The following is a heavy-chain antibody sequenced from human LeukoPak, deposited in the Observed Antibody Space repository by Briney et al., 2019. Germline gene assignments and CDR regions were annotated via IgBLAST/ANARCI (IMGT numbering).Heavy chain of an antibody. CDR1: GGSFSGYY. CDR3: ARRFGSGHSRRRFDY. CDR2: INHSGSS. J-gene: IGHJ4*02. D-gene: IGHD3-16*01. V-gene: IGHV4-34*01. Sequence: SETLSLTCAVYGGSFSGYYWSWLRQPPGKGLEWIGEINHSGSSNYNPSLMSRVPISADTSKHKFSLDLGSATAADTAVYYCARRFGSGHSRRRFDYWGQGTLVTVSS.